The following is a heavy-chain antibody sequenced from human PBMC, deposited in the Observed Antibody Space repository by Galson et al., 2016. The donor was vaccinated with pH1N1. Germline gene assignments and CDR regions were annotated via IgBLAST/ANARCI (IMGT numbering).Heavy chain of an antibody. CDR2: INQDGSRK. CDR3: ATEAYYTSLY. D-gene: IGHD1-26*01. CDR1: GFIFSDYW. V-gene: IGHV3-7*01. J-gene: IGHJ4*02. Sequence: SLRLSCAASGFIFSDYWTSWVRQAPGKGLEWVAKINQDGSRKYYVDSMKGRCTISRDNAENSLSLQMNSLRVEDTALYYYATEAYYTSLYWGQGILVAVSS.